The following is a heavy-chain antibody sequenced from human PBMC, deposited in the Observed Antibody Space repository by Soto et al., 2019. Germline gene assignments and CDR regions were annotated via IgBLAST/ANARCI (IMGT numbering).Heavy chain of an antibody. J-gene: IGHJ4*02. CDR2: IYYSGST. Sequence: SETLSVTCTFSVGSVSIGSYDWSWIRQPPGKGVEWIGYIYYSGSTNYNPSLKSRVTISVDTSKNQFSLKLSSVTAADTAVYYCASSAFKRSIAARQGGAFDYWGQGTMVTVSS. CDR1: VGSVSIGSYD. D-gene: IGHD6-6*01. V-gene: IGHV4-61*01. CDR3: ASSAFKRSIAARQGGAFDY.